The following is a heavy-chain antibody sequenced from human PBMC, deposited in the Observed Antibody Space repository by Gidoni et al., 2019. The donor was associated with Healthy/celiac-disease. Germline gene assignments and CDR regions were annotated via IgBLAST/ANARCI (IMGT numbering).Heavy chain of an antibody. D-gene: IGHD5-12*01. CDR2: IKQEGSEK. CDR3: ARDRYSGYDNFDY. J-gene: IGHJ4*02. CDR1: GFTFSSYW. V-gene: IGHV3-7*03. Sequence: EVQLVESGGGLAQPGGSLSLSCAASGFTFSSYWMSWVRQAPGKGLEWVANIKQEGSEKYYVDSVKGRFTISRDNATNTVYLQMNSLRAEDTAVYYCARDRYSGYDNFDYWGQGTLVTVSS.